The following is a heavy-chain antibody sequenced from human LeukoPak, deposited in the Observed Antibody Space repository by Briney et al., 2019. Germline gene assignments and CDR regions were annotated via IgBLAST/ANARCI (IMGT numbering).Heavy chain of an antibody. CDR2: INPNSGGT. J-gene: IGHJ4*02. V-gene: IGHV1-2*02. D-gene: IGHD2-2*01. CDR3: ARDVGNYIVVVAFDY. Sequence: ASVKVSCKASGYTFTGYYMHWVRQAPGQGLEWMGWINPNSGGTNYAQKFQGRVTMTRDTSISTAYMELSRLRSDDTAVYYCARDVGNYIVVVAFDYRGQGTLVTVSS. CDR1: GYTFTGYY.